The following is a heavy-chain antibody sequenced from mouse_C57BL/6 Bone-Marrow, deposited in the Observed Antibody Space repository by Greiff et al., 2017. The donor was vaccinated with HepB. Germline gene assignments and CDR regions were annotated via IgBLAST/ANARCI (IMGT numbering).Heavy chain of an antibody. CDR2: IYPGDGDT. V-gene: IGHV1-82*01. Sequence: VQLQESGPELVKPGASVKISCKASGYAFSSSWMNWVKQRPGKGLEWIGRIYPGDGDTNYNGKFKGKATLTADKSSSTAYMQLSSLTSEDSAVYFCARSANWEAMDYWGQGTSVTVSS. CDR3: ARSANWEAMDY. CDR1: GYAFSSSW. D-gene: IGHD4-1*01. J-gene: IGHJ4*01.